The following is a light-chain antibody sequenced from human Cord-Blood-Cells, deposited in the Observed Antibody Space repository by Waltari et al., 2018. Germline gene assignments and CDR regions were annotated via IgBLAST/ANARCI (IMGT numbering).Light chain of an antibody. V-gene: IGLV8-61*01. CDR2: STN. Sequence: QPVVTQEPSFSVSPGGTVTLTCGLSSGSFSTSYYPSWYQQTPGQAPPKLIYSTNTRSSGVPDRFSGSLLGNKAALAITGAQADDESDYYCVLYMGSGMSVFGGGTKLTVL. J-gene: IGLJ2*01. CDR3: VLYMGSGMSV. CDR1: SGSFSTSYY.